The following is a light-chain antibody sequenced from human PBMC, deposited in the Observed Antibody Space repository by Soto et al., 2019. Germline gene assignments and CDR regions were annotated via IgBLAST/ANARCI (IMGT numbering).Light chain of an antibody. V-gene: IGLV2-11*01. CDR2: DVS. CDR1: SSDVGGYNY. Sequence: QSALTQPRSVSGSHGQSVTISCTGTSSDVGGYNYVSWYQQHPGKAPKLMIYDVSKRPSGVPDRFSGSKSGNTASLTISGLQAEDEADYYCCSYAGSYTFLVFGGGTKLTVL. J-gene: IGLJ2*01. CDR3: CSYAGSYTFLV.